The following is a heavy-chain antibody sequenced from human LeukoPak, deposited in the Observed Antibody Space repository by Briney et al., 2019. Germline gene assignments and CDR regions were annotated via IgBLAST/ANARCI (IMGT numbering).Heavy chain of an antibody. CDR3: AKSRLRYSREDAFDI. Sequence: GGSLRLSCVASGFTASGFTFSDYYMTWIRQAPGKGLEWISYISSSGSTIYYADSVKGRFTISRDNSKNTLYLQMNSLRAEDTAVYYCAKSRLRYSREDAFDIWGQGTMVTVSS. J-gene: IGHJ3*02. D-gene: IGHD6-13*01. CDR1: GFTFSDYY. CDR2: ISSSGSTI. V-gene: IGHV3-11*01.